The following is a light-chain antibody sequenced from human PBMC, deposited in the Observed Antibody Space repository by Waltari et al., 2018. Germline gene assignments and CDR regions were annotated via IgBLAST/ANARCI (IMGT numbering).Light chain of an antibody. CDR2: GAS. Sequence: EIVLTQSPGTLSLSPGERATLSCRASQSVGRTLAWYQQKRGQAPRLIIYGASTRATGIPDRFSGSGSGTDFTLTISRLEPEDSAVYYCQQYDGSVVTFGGGTKVEIK. CDR1: QSVGRT. CDR3: QQYDGSVVT. V-gene: IGKV3-20*01. J-gene: IGKJ4*01.